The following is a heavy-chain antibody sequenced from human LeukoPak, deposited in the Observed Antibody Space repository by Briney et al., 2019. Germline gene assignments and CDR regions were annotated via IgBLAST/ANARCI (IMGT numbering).Heavy chain of an antibody. D-gene: IGHD3-10*01. J-gene: IGHJ4*02. Sequence: VASVKVSCKTSGYTFTGYYMHWVRQAPGQGLEWMGWINPNSGGTNYAQKFQGRVTMTGDTSISTAYMELSRLRCDDTAVYYCAREPDGYTGEHFDYWGQGTLVTVSS. V-gene: IGHV1-2*02. CDR1: GYTFTGYY. CDR3: AREPDGYTGEHFDY. CDR2: INPNSGGT.